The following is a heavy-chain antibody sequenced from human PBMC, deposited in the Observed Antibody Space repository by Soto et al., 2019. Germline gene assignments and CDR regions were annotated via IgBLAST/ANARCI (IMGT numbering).Heavy chain of an antibody. CDR3: AGAEYRYCYCFDY. CDR1: GFTFSSDS. V-gene: IGHV3-21*01. J-gene: IGHJ4*02. D-gene: IGHD5-18*01. CDR2: ISSSGDDI. Sequence: EAQLVESGGGLVKPGGSLRLSCAGSGFTFSSDSMNWVRQAPGKGLEWVSSISSSGDDIHYADSVKGRFTISRDNANKLLYLQMNSLRADDTAVYDCAGAEYRYCYCFDYWGQGTLVTVSS.